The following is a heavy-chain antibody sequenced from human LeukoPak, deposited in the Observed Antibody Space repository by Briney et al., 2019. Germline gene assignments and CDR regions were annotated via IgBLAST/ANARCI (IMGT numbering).Heavy chain of an antibody. Sequence: KPPETLSLTCTVSGDSISTYYWSWIRRPPGKGLEWIGYMYYSGSTNYNPSLKSRVTISLDTPKNQFSLRLNSVTAADTAVYYCARGVAGYGPYDYWGQGTLVTVSS. CDR2: MYYSGST. CDR3: ARGVAGYGPYDY. CDR1: GDSISTYY. D-gene: IGHD5-12*01. V-gene: IGHV4-59*01. J-gene: IGHJ4*02.